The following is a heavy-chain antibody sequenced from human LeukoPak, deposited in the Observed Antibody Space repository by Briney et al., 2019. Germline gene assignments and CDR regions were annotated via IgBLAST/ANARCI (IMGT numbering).Heavy chain of an antibody. Sequence: SETLSLTCAVYGGSFSGYYWSWIRQPPGKGLEWIGEVNHSGSTNYNPSLKSRVTISVDTSKNQFSLKLSSVTAADTAVYYCARLPPYYNIDVWGKGTTVTVSS. J-gene: IGHJ6*03. CDR1: GGSFSGYY. CDR3: ARLPPYYNIDV. CDR2: VNHSGST. V-gene: IGHV4-34*01.